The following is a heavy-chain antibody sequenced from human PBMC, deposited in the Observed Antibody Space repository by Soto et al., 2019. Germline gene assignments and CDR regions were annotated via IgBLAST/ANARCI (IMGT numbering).Heavy chain of an antibody. CDR1: GGSISSSSYY. CDR2: IYYSGST. D-gene: IGHD6-19*01. Sequence: SETLSLTCTVSGGSISSSSYYWGWIRQPPGKGLEWIGSIYYSGSTYYNPSLKSRVTISVDTSKNQFSLKLSSVTAADTAVYYCARHLFSSGWYLIWGQGTMVTV. CDR3: ARHLFSSGWYLI. V-gene: IGHV4-39*01. J-gene: IGHJ3*02.